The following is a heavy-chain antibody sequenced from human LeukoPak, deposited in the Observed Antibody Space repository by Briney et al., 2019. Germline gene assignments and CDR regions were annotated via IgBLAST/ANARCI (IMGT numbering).Heavy chain of an antibody. CDR1: GFTFSSYS. CDR2: ISSSSTI. J-gene: IGHJ4*02. D-gene: IGHD3-22*01. V-gene: IGHV3-48*01. Sequence: PGGSLRLSCAASGFTFSSYSMNWVRQAPGKGLEWVSYISSSSTIYYADSVKGRFTISRDNAKNSLYLQMNSLRAEDTAVYYCARGYYYDSSGYYYFDYWGQGTLVTVSS. CDR3: ARGYYYDSSGYYYFDY.